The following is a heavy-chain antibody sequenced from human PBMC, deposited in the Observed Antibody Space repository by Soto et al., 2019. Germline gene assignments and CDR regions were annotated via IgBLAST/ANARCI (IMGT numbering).Heavy chain of an antibody. J-gene: IGHJ5*02. D-gene: IGHD6-6*01. V-gene: IGHV4-30-4*01. CDR2: IYKTGKT. CDR3: ARSLSSSSGYFDP. Sequence: QVHLQESGPGLLKPSQTLSLTCDVSGDFIGSGDYYWTWIRQPPGKGLEYIGYIYKTGKTYYNPSLKSRPLISRDTSKSQFFLRLTAVTAADTAMYYCARSLSSSSGYFDPWGQGTLVTVSS. CDR1: GDFIGSGDYY.